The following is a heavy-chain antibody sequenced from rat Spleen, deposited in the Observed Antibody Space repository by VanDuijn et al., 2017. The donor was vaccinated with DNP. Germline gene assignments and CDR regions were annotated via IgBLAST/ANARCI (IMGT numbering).Heavy chain of an antibody. V-gene: IGHV2-41*01. Sequence: QVQLKESGPGLVQPSQTLSLTCTVAGFSLTSYNVHWVRQPPGKGLEWMGVIWNTGGTRYNSALKSRLSISKDTSKSQVFLKMNSLQREDTATYYCARDENGYVNYSPFAYWGQGTLVTVSS. CDR2: IWNTGGT. J-gene: IGHJ3*01. CDR1: GFSLTSYN. CDR3: ARDENGYVNYSPFAY. D-gene: IGHD1-4*01.